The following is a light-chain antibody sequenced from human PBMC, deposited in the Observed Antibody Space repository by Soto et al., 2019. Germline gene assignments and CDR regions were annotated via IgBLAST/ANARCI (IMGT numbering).Light chain of an antibody. Sequence: DIQMTQSPSTLSASVGDRVTISCRASQSISSWLAWYQQKPGKAPKLLIYKASRLESGIPSMFRGSSSGTEFNLTISSLQLDDFATYYCQLYNSYSWTFGQGTKVEIK. J-gene: IGKJ1*01. CDR2: KAS. V-gene: IGKV1-5*03. CDR3: QLYNSYSWT. CDR1: QSISSW.